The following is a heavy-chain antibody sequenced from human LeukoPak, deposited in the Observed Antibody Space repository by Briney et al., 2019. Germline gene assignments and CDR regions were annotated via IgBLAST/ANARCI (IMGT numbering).Heavy chain of an antibody. CDR3: ARGGNYGSGSYYYGDWFDP. J-gene: IGHJ5*02. D-gene: IGHD3-10*01. CDR2: IYYSGST. CDR1: GGSISSYY. Sequence: SETLSLTCTVSGGSISSYYWSWIRQPPGKGLEWIGYIYYSGSTNYNPSLKSRVTISVDTSKNQFSLKLSTVTAADTAVYYCARGGNYGSGSYYYGDWFDPWGQGTLVTVSS. V-gene: IGHV4-59*01.